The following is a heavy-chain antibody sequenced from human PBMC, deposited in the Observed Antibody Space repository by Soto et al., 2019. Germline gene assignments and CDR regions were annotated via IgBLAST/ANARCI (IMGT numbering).Heavy chain of an antibody. CDR2: IYYSGST. Sequence: SETLSLTCTVSGGSISSGGYYLGWIRPPPGKGLEWIGSIYYSGSTYYSPSLKSRVTISVDTAKNQFSLKLSSVTAADTAVYYCARRERAAGTDWWFDPWGQGTLVTVSS. CDR3: ARRERAAGTDWWFDP. V-gene: IGHV4-39*01. CDR1: GGSISSGGYY. J-gene: IGHJ5*02. D-gene: IGHD6-13*01.